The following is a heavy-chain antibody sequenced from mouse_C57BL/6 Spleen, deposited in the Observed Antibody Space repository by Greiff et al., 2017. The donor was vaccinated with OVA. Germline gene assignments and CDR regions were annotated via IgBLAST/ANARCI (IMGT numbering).Heavy chain of an antibody. Sequence: QVQLKQSGPELVKPGASVKISCKASGYTFTDYYINWVKQRPGQGLEWIGWIYPGSGSTTYNEKFKGKATLTVDTSSSTAYMQLSSLTSEDSAVDIGARDYGNYTWLAYWGQGTLGTVSA. CDR1: GYTFTDYY. V-gene: IGHV1-84*01. CDR3: ARDYGNYTWLAY. D-gene: IGHD2-1*01. J-gene: IGHJ3*01. CDR2: IYPGSGST.